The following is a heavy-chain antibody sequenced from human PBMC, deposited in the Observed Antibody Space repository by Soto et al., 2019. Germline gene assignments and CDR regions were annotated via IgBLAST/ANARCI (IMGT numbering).Heavy chain of an antibody. Sequence: PGGSLRLSCAAPGFTFSSYAMSWVRQAPGKGLEWVSAISGSGGSTYYADSVKGRFTISRDNSKNTLYLQMNSLRAEDTAVYYCAKGMYYYYYMDVWGKGTTVTVSS. V-gene: IGHV3-23*01. J-gene: IGHJ6*03. CDR3: AKGMYYYYYMDV. CDR2: ISGSGGST. CDR1: GFTFSSYA.